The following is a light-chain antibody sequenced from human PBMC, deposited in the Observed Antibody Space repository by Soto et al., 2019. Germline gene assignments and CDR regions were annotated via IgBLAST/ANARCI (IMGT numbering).Light chain of an antibody. CDR2: EVS. CDR1: SSDVGGYNF. CDR3: ASYGDNNIFL. Sequence: QSALTQPPSASGSPGQSVTISCTGTSSDVGGYNFVSWYQQHPGKAPKLMMFEVSKQPSGVPDRFSGSKFGNTASLTVSGLQAEDEADYYFASYGDNNIFLFGGGTKLTVL. V-gene: IGLV2-8*01. J-gene: IGLJ2*01.